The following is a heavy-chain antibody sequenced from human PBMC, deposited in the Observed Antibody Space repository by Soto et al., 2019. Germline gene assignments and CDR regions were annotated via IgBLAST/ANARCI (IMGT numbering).Heavy chain of an antibody. CDR3: ATYGSGPYKPTTFDY. D-gene: IGHD3-10*01. V-gene: IGHV4-31*01. Sequence: QVQLQESGPGLVKPSQTLSLTCTVSGGSISSGGYYWSWIRQHPGKGLEWIGYIYYSGSTYYNPSLKGPVTISVDTSKNQCSLKRSSVTAADTAVYYCATYGSGPYKPTTFDYWGQGTLVTVSS. CDR2: IYYSGST. CDR1: GGSISSGGYY. J-gene: IGHJ4*02.